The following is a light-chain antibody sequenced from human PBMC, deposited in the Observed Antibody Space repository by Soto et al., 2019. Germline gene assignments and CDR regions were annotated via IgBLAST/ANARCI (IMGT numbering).Light chain of an antibody. CDR1: QDISNS. CDR2: DAS. J-gene: IGKJ4*01. V-gene: IGKV1-33*01. CDR3: QQYDNLLT. Sequence: DIQMTQSPSSLSAYVGDRVTITCQARQDISNSLNWYQQKPGKAPKLLIYDASNLETGVPSRFSGSGSGTDFTFTISSLQPEDIATYYCQQYDNLLTFGGGTKVEI.